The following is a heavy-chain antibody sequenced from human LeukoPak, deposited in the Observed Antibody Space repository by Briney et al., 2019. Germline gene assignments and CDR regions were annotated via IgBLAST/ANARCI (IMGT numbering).Heavy chain of an antibody. CDR2: INPNSGGT. Sequence: ASVKVSCKASGYSFTGYYMHWVRQAPGQGLEWMGWINPNSGGTNYAQKFQGWVTMTRDTSISTAYMELSRLRSDDTAVYYCARGSVATIPDDAFDIWGQGTMVTVSS. D-gene: IGHD5-12*01. CDR1: GYSFTGYY. V-gene: IGHV1-2*04. J-gene: IGHJ3*02. CDR3: ARGSVATIPDDAFDI.